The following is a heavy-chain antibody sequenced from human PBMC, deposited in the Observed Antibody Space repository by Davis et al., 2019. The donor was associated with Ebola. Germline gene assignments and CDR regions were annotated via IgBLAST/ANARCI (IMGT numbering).Heavy chain of an antibody. CDR3: ARDRDGEGNWYFDL. CDR1: GFMFSSYA. Sequence: GESLKISCSVSGFMFSSYAMHWVRQAPGKGLQYVSGITNNGGSTYYADSVKGRFIISRDNSKNTLYLQLNSLRSEDTAFYYCARDRDGEGNWYFDLWGRGTLVTVSS. CDR2: ITNNGGST. V-gene: IGHV3-64*04. D-gene: IGHD4-17*01. J-gene: IGHJ2*01.